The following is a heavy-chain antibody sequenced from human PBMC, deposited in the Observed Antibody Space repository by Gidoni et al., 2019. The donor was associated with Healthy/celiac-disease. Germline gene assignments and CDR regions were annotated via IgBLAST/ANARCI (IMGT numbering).Heavy chain of an antibody. CDR2: ISYDGSNK. D-gene: IGHD2-21*01. V-gene: IGHV3-30*04. CDR3: ARGGEEQARDY. CDR1: GFTFSSYA. J-gene: IGHJ4*02. Sequence: QVQLVESGGGVVQPGRSLRLACAASGFTFSSYAMHWVRQAPGKGLEWVAVISYDGSNKYYADSVKGRFTISRDNSKNTLYLQMNSLRAEDTAVYYCARGGEEQARDYWGQGTLVTVSS.